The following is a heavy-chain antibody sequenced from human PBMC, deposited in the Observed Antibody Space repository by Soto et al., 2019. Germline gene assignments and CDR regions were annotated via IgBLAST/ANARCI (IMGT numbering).Heavy chain of an antibody. V-gene: IGHV4-30-4*01. CDR1: GGPVRDAFSY. CDR2: LSYTGST. J-gene: IGHJ3*02. Sequence: QVHLQESGPQLVKPSQPLSLNCTVSGGPVRDAFSYWTWIRQPPGKGPEWMGYLSYTGSTYYNPSLRDRATKSVAESAKLLTLRLCSATSRVTAVYYCARELEGGVFDTWCRGTLVTISS. D-gene: IGHD2-8*02. CDR3: ARELEGGVFDT.